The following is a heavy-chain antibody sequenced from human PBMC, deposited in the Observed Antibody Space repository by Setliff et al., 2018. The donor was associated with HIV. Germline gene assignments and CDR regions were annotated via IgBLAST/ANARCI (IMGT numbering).Heavy chain of an antibody. CDR1: GGSISSSNW. CDR2: IFHSGST. D-gene: IGHD2-15*01. V-gene: IGHV4-4*02. Sequence: SETLSLTCAVSGGSISSSNWWTWVRQPPGKGLEWIGQIFHSGSTNYNPSLKSRVTISADPSKNQFSLKLSSVTVADTAVYYCASEDCGGGSCRPDNWGQGTLVTVSS. CDR3: ASEDCGGGSCRPDN. J-gene: IGHJ4*02.